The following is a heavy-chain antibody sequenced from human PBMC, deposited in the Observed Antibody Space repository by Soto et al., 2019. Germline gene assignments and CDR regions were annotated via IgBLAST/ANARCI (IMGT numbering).Heavy chain of an antibody. CDR3: ARSGGIVVVPAALSY. D-gene: IGHD2-2*01. V-gene: IGHV1-69*13. J-gene: IGHJ4*02. CDR1: GGTFSSYA. CDR2: IIPIFGTA. Sequence: SVKVSCKASGGTFSSYAISWVRQAPGQGLDWMGGIIPIFGTANYAQKFQGRVTITEDESTSTAYMELSSLRSEDTAVYYCARSGGIVVVPAALSYWGQGTLVTVSS.